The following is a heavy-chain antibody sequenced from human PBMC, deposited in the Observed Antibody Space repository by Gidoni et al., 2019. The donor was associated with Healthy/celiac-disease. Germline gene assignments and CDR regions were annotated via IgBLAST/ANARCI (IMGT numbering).Heavy chain of an antibody. Sequence: QVQLVQSGAEVKKPGSSVTVSCKASGGTFSSYAIRWVRQAPGQGLEWMGGIIPIFGTANYAQKFQGRVTITAEKSTSTAYMELSSLRSEDTAVYYCARESGVVVVPAASYYGMDVWGQGTTVTVSS. CDR1: GGTFSSYA. V-gene: IGHV1-69*06. D-gene: IGHD2-2*01. CDR3: ARESGVVVVPAASYYGMDV. J-gene: IGHJ6*02. CDR2: IIPIFGTA.